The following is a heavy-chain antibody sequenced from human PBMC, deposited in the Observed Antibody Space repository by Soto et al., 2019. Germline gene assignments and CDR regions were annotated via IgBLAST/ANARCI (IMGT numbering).Heavy chain of an antibody. CDR3: TRVRLGAPTRYFDY. CDR1: GYTFTSYG. D-gene: IGHD3-10*01. Sequence: ASVKVSCKASGYTFTSYGISWVRQAPGQGLEWMGWISAYNGNTNYAQKLQGRVTMTTDTSTSTAYMELRSLKSDDTAVYYCTRVRLGAPTRYFDYWGQGALVTVSS. CDR2: ISAYNGNT. V-gene: IGHV1-18*01. J-gene: IGHJ4*02.